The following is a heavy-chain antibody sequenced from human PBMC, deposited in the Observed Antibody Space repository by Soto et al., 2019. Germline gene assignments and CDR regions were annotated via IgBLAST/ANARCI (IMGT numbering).Heavy chain of an antibody. Sequence: QITLKESGPTLVKPTQTLTLTCTFSGFSLTTRGVGVGWIRQPPGKALKWLALIYWDDDKRYSPSLKSRLTITKDTSKNQVVLTLTNMDPVDTATYYCAHVPGSGQLLYSYYYYMDVWGKGATVAVS. J-gene: IGHJ6*03. CDR1: GFSLTTRGVG. V-gene: IGHV2-5*02. D-gene: IGHD3-10*01. CDR2: IYWDDDK. CDR3: AHVPGSGQLLYSYYYYMDV.